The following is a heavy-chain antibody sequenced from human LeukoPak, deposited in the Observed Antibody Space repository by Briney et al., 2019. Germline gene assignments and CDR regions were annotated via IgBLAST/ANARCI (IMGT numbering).Heavy chain of an antibody. Sequence: KSSETLSLTCTVSGGSISSSSYYWGWIRQPPGKGLEWIGSIYYSGSTYYNPSLKSRVTISVDTSKNQFSLKLSSVTAADTAVYYCVRRGTYYAYFDYWGQGTLVTVSS. CDR1: GGSISSSSYY. J-gene: IGHJ4*02. CDR2: IYYSGST. CDR3: VRRGTYYAYFDY. V-gene: IGHV4-39*01. D-gene: IGHD3-10*01.